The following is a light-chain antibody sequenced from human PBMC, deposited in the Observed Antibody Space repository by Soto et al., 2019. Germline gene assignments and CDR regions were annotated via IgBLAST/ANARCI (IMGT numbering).Light chain of an antibody. CDR1: NIGSKT. J-gene: IGLJ1*01. CDR3: QVWDTSSDQV. CDR2: EDF. V-gene: IGLV3-21*02. Sequence: SYELTQPPSVSVAPGQPAIITCAGNNIGSKTVHWYQQKPGQAPVLVVYEDFNRPSGIPERFSGSNSGTAATLTISRVEAGDEADYHCQVWDTSSDQVFGPGTKVTVL.